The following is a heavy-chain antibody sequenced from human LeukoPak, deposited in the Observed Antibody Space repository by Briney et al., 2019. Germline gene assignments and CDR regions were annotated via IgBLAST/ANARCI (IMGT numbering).Heavy chain of an antibody. CDR2: MNPTSSRK. J-gene: IGHJ5*02. D-gene: IGHD6-19*01. CDR3: GRVGGGWYFGEWFDP. Sequence: GPSVSVSCKSSRYTFTIYDIHWVRRATGQGREWGGWMNPTSSRKGYAQKFQGRVSMNSNTSISTAYMELSSLRCEDTAVYYCGRVGGGWYFGEWFDPWGQGTLVTVSS. V-gene: IGHV1-8*01. CDR1: RYTFTIYD.